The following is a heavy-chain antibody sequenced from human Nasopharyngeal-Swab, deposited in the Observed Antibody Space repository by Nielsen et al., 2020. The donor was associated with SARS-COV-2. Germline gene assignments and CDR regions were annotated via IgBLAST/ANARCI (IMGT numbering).Heavy chain of an antibody. CDR1: GFLLSNARMG. J-gene: IGHJ6*02. Sequence: SGSTLVKPTETLTLTCTVSGFLLSNARMGVSWIRQPPGKALEWLAHIFSNDEKSYSTSLKSRLTISKDTSKSQVVLTMTNMDPVDTATYYCARISSYCSSTSCYVYYYYYGMDVWGQGTTVTVSS. V-gene: IGHV2-26*01. CDR2: IFSNDEK. D-gene: IGHD2-2*01. CDR3: ARISSYCSSTSCYVYYYYYGMDV.